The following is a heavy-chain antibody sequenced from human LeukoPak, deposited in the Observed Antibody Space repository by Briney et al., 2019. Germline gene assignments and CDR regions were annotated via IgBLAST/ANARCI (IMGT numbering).Heavy chain of an antibody. J-gene: IGHJ4*02. CDR3: ARAQGTTNGLLDN. D-gene: IGHD5-24*01. Sequence: GGSLRLSCVVSGFPISTYTTTWVRQTPEKGLEWVSSITFSGGTTYYADSVRGRFTISRDDPENTLYLQMTSLRVEDTAVYYCARAQGTTNGLLDNWGQGVLVTVSS. V-gene: IGHV3-23*01. CDR1: GFPISTYT. CDR2: ITFSGGTT.